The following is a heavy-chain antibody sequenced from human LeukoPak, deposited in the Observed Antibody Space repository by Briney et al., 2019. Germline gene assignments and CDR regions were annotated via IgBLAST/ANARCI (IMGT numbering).Heavy chain of an antibody. CDR2: IWYDASDR. CDR1: GVTPSSFA. D-gene: IGHD3-22*01. V-gene: IGHV3-33*01. J-gene: IGHJ4*02. CDR3: ATDASSGFDY. Sequence: PGRSLRHSCAAAGVTPSSFAMHWVRQAPGKGLEWVAVIWYDASDRYYADSGKGRFTISRDSSKNTLYLQMNSLRAEDTPVYYCATDASSGFDYWGQGPLVTVSS.